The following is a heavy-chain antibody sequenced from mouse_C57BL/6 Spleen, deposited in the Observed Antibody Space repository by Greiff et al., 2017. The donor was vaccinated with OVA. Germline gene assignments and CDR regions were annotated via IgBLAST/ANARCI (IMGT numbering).Heavy chain of an antibody. CDR2: ISYSGST. CDR1: GYSITSGYD. CDR3: AREGGGYYFDY. Sequence: VQLKESGPGMVKPSQSLSLTCTVTGYSITSGYDWHWIRHFPGNKLEWMGYISYSGSTNYNPSLKSRISITHDTSKNHFFLKLNSVTTEDTATYYCAREGGGYYFDYWGQGTTLTVSS. J-gene: IGHJ2*01. V-gene: IGHV3-1*01.